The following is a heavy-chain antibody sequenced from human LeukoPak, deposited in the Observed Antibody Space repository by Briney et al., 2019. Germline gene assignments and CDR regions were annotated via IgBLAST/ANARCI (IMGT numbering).Heavy chain of an antibody. D-gene: IGHD3-3*01. V-gene: IGHV4-34*01. CDR1: GGSFSGYY. J-gene: IGHJ4*02. CDR2: INHSGST. Sequence: SETLSLTCAVYGGSFSGYYWSWIRQPPGKGLEWIGEINHSGSTNYNPSLKSRVTISVDTSENQFSLKLSSVTAADTAVYYCARGPPSGDFWSGYPTYFDYWGQGTLVTVSS. CDR3: ARGPPSGDFWSGYPTYFDY.